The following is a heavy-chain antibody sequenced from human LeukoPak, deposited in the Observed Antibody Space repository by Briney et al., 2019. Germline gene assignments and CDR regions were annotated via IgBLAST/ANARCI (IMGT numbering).Heavy chain of an antibody. CDR3: ARDAGITMIVVAYFDY. V-gene: IGHV1-46*01. CDR2: INPSGGST. Sequence: ASVKVSCKASGYTFTSYYMHWVRQAPGQGLEWMGIINPSGGSTSYAQKFQGRVTMTRDTSTSTVYMELSSLRSEDTAVYYCARDAGITMIVVAYFDYWGQGTLVTVSS. J-gene: IGHJ4*02. D-gene: IGHD3-22*01. CDR1: GYTFTSYY.